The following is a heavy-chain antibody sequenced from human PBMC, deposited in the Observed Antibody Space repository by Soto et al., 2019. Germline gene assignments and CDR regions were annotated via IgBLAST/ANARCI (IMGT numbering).Heavy chain of an antibody. CDR3: ARSLWFGELH. D-gene: IGHD3-10*01. Sequence: QITLKESGPTLVKPTQTLTLTCSFSGFSLSTTGVGVGWIRQSPGKALEWLAIIYWDNDKRYSPSLKSRVTRTTDTSKNQGVLTVTNMDPVDTGTYYCARSLWFGELHWGQGALVTVSS. V-gene: IGHV2-5*02. CDR2: IYWDNDK. CDR1: GFSLSTTGVG. J-gene: IGHJ4*02.